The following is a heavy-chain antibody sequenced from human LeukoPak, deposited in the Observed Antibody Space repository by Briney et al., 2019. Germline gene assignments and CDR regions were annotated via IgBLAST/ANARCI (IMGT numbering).Heavy chain of an antibody. CDR1: GFTFSSYS. CDR2: ISGSGGST. CDR3: AKRGGITREPWYY. J-gene: IGHJ4*02. V-gene: IGHV3-23*01. Sequence: GGSLRLSCAASGFTFSSYSMNWVRQAPGKGLEWVSAISGSGGSTYYADSVKGRFTISRDNSKNTLYLQMNSLRAEDTAVYYCAKRGGITREPWYYWGQGTLVTVSS. D-gene: IGHD3-10*01.